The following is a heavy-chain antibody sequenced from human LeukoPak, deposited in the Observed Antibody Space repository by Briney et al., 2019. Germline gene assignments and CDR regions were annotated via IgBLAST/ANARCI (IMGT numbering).Heavy chain of an antibody. CDR1: GGTFSSYA. CDR3: ARPYSSPPGIWFGS. Sequence: GASVKVSCKASGGTFSSYAISWVRQAPGQGLEWMGGIIPIFGTANYAQKFQGRVTITADESTSTAYMELSSLRSEDTAVYYCARPYSSPPGIWFGSWGQGTLVTVSS. V-gene: IGHV1-69*01. D-gene: IGHD6-13*01. J-gene: IGHJ5*01. CDR2: IIPIFGTA.